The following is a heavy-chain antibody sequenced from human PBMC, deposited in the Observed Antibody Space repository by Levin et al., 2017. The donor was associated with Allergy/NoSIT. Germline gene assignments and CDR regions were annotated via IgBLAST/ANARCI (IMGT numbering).Heavy chain of an antibody. J-gene: IGHJ4*02. CDR1: GYSFTNNW. V-gene: IGHV5-51*01. CDR2: IFPGDSDT. Sequence: KVSCKGSGYSFTNNWIGWVRQIPGKGLEWMGIIFPGDSDTRYSPSFQGRVTISVDKSVSTAYLQWTSLEASDTAIYYCATTSAAGALYYFDHWGQGTLVTVSS. CDR3: ATTSAAGALYYFDH. D-gene: IGHD6-13*01.